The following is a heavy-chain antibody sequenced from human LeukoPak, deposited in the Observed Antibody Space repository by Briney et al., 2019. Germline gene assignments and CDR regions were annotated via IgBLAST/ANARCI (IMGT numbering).Heavy chain of an antibody. CDR3: ARRDYDYVWGSSGYFDF. V-gene: IGHV4-39*01. Sequence: PSETLSLTCGVSGGSISSSSYYWGWIRQPPGKGLEWIGSIYHSGNTYYNPSLKSRVTISVDTSKKQFSLKLSSLTAADTAVYYCARRDYDYVWGSSGYFDFWGQGTLVTVSS. CDR1: GGSISSSSYY. D-gene: IGHD3-16*01. J-gene: IGHJ4*02. CDR2: IYHSGNT.